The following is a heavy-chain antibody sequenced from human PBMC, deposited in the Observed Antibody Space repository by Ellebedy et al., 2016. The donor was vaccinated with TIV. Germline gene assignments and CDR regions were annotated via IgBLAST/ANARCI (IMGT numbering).Heavy chain of an antibody. CDR3: ANYYDSSGHL. V-gene: IGHV1-69*13. CDR2: IISIFNTA. J-gene: IGHJ5*02. D-gene: IGHD3-22*01. Sequence: AASVKVSCKASGGTFSSYAISWVRQAPGQGIEWMGGIISIFNTANYAQNFQGRVTITADESTSTAYMELSRLRSDDTAVYYCANYYDSSGHLWGQGTLVTVSS. CDR1: GGTFSSYA.